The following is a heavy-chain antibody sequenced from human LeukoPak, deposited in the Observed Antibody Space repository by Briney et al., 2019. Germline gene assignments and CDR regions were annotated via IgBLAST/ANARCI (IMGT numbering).Heavy chain of an antibody. Sequence: GGSLRLSCSVSGFTFSTYVMHWVRQAPGKGLEWVSAISGSGGSTYYADSVKGRFTISRDNSKNTLYLQMNSLRAEDTAVYYCASSVLLSSWGQGTLVTVSS. J-gene: IGHJ5*02. CDR2: ISGSGGST. V-gene: IGHV3-23*01. D-gene: IGHD3-10*01. CDR1: GFTFSTYV. CDR3: ASSVLLSS.